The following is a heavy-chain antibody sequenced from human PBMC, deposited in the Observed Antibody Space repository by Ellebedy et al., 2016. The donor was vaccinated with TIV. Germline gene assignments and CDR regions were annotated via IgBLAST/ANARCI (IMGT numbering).Heavy chain of an antibody. V-gene: IGHV5-51*01. CDR1: GYNFTNYW. Sequence: GESLKISXKGSGYNFTNYWIAWVRQMPGKGLDWMGIIFPGDSDTRYSPSFQGQVTISADKSISTAYLQLSSLKASDTAVYYCAGRDGARPHWPYWGQGTLVTVSS. CDR2: IFPGDSDT. D-gene: IGHD5-24*01. J-gene: IGHJ4*02. CDR3: AGRDGARPHWPY.